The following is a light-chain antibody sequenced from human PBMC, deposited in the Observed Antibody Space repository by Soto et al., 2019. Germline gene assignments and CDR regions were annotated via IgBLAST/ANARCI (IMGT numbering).Light chain of an antibody. Sequence: QSVLTQPPPASGAPRQRVTISFFWNNSNIGSNTVNWYQQLPGTAPKLLIYSNNQRPSGVPDRFSGSKSGTSASLAISGLQSEDEADYYCAAWDDSLNGYVFGTGTKVTVL. CDR1: NSNIGSNT. J-gene: IGLJ1*01. CDR2: SNN. CDR3: AAWDDSLNGYV. V-gene: IGLV1-44*01.